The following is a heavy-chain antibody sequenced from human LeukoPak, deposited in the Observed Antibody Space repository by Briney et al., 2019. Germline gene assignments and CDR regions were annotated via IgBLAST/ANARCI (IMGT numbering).Heavy chain of an antibody. CDR1: GFTFSSYA. V-gene: IGHV3-23*01. J-gene: IGHJ3*02. D-gene: IGHD3-22*01. CDR3: AKDLTLHYYDSSGYEHAFDI. CDR2: ISGSGGST. Sequence: GGSLRLSCAASGFTFSSYAMSWVRQAPGKGLEWVSAISGSGGSTYYADSVKGRFTTSRDNSKNTLYLQMNSLRAEDTAVYYCAKDLTLHYYDSSGYEHAFDIWGQGTMVTVSS.